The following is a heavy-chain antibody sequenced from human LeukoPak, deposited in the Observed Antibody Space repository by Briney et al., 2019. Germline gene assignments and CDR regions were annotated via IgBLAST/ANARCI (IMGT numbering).Heavy chain of an antibody. CDR3: ARLRGSGSTYPLDWYFDL. CDR1: GGSISSYY. CDR2: IYYSGST. J-gene: IGHJ2*01. Sequence: SETLSLTCTVSGGSISSYYWSWIRQPPGKGLEWIGYIYYSGSTNYNPSLKSRVTISVDTSKNQFSLKLSSVTAADTAVYYCARLRGSGSTYPLDWYFDLWGRGTLVTVSS. V-gene: IGHV4-59*08. D-gene: IGHD3-10*01.